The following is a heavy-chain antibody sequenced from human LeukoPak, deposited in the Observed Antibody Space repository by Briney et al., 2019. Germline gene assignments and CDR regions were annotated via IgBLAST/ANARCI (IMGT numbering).Heavy chain of an antibody. CDR3: ARVGDFWTY. J-gene: IGHJ4*02. V-gene: IGHV3-23*01. CDR2: ISGSGGST. D-gene: IGHD3-3*01. CDR1: GFTFSSYA. Sequence: AGGSLRLSCAASGFTFSSYAMSWVRQAPGKGLEWVSAISGSGGSTYYADSVKGRFTISRDNAKYSLYLQMNSLRVEDTAVYYCARVGDFWTYWGQGTLVTVSS.